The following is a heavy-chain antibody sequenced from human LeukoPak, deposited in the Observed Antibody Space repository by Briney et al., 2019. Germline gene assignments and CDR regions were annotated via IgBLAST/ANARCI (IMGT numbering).Heavy chain of an antibody. J-gene: IGHJ4*02. CDR1: GGSISSYY. CDR2: IYYSGST. CDR3: ARSVPRYSSSWYDY. V-gene: IGHV4-59*01. Sequence: PSETLSLTCTVSGGSISSYYWSWIRQPPGKGLEWIGYIYYSGSTNYNPSLKSRVTISVDTSKNQFSLKLSSVTAADTAVYYCARSVPRYSSSWYDYWGQGTLVTVSP. D-gene: IGHD6-13*01.